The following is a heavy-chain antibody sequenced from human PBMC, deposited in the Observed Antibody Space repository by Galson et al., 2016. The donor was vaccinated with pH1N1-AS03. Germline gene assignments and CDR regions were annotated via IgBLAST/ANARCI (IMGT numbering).Heavy chain of an antibody. V-gene: IGHV3-48*04. Sequence: SLRLSCAASGFTFGTYAMNWVRQAPGKGLEWISHISGGSLTVYYADSVKGRFSVSRDNAKNSLYLEMNNLRAEDTAVYYCAREENVLKTTGLLPFWAWGQGTLVAVSS. D-gene: IGHD4-17*01. J-gene: IGHJ5*02. CDR2: ISGGSLTV. CDR1: GFTFGTYA. CDR3: AREENVLKTTGLLPFWA.